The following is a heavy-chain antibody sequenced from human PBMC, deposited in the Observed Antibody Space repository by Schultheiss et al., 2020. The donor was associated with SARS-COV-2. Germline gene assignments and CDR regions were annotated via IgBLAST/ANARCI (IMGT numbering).Heavy chain of an antibody. Sequence: GGSLRLSCAASGFTFSSYWMHWVRQAPGKGLVWVANIKQDGSEKYYADSVKGRFTISRDNSKNTLYLQMNSLRAEDTAVYYCARDPSYYYDSSSDAFDIWGQGTMVTVSS. CDR1: GFTFSSYW. V-gene: IGHV3-7*01. CDR2: IKQDGSEK. J-gene: IGHJ3*02. D-gene: IGHD3-22*01. CDR3: ARDPSYYYDSSSDAFDI.